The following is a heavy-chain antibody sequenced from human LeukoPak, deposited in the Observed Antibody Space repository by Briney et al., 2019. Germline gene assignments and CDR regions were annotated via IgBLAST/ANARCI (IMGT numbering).Heavy chain of an antibody. CDR2: IYSGGST. D-gene: IGHD2-21*02. J-gene: IGHJ4*02. CDR3: ARSPAYCSGDCHFDY. CDR1: GFTVSSNY. Sequence: GGSLRLSCAASGFTVSSNYMSWVRQAPGKGLEWVSVIYSGGSTYYADSVKGRFTISRDNSKNTLYLQMNSLRAEDTAVYYCARSPAYCSGDCHFDYWGQGTLVAVSS. V-gene: IGHV3-53*01.